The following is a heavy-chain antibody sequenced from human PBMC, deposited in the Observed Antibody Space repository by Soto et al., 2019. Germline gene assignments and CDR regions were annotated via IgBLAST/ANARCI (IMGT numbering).Heavy chain of an antibody. CDR2: IYYSGST. CDR1: GGSISSGGYY. CDR3: ARDTDKDGYTFDY. D-gene: IGHD5-12*01. J-gene: IGHJ4*02. V-gene: IGHV4-31*03. Sequence: SETLSLTCTVSGGSISSGGYYWSWIRQHPGKGLEWIGHIYYSGSTYYNPSLKSRVTISVDTSKNQFSLKLSSVTAADTAVYYCARDTDKDGYTFDYWGQGTLVTVSS.